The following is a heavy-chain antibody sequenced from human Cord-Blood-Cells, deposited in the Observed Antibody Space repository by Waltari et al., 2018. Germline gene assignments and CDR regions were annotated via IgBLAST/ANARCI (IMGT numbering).Heavy chain of an antibody. Sequence: EVQLVQSGAEVKKPGESLKISCKGSGYSFTSYWIGWVRQMPGKGLEWMGIIYHGDSDTRYSPSFQGQVTISADKSISTAYLQWSSLKASDTAMYYCARQGCSSTSCYNGLDPWGQGTLVTVSS. J-gene: IGHJ5*02. V-gene: IGHV5-51*01. CDR1: GYSFTSYW. D-gene: IGHD2-2*01. CDR2: IYHGDSDT. CDR3: ARQGCSSTSCYNGLDP.